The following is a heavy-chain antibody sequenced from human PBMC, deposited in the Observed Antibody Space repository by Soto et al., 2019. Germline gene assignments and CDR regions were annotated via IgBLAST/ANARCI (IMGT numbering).Heavy chain of an antibody. V-gene: IGHV4-59*01. J-gene: IGHJ6*02. CDR1: GGSISSYY. D-gene: IGHD2-2*01. Sequence: SETLSLTCTVSGGSISSYYWSWIRQPPGKGLEWIGYIYHSGSTNYNPSLKSRVTISVDTSKNQFSLKLSSVTAADTAVYYCARDDIVVVPAATPHYYYYGMDVWGQGTTVTVSS. CDR3: ARDDIVVVPAATPHYYYYGMDV. CDR2: IYHSGST.